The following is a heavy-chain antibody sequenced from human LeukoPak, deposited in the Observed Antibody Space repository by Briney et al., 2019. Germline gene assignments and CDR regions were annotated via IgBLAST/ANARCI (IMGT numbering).Heavy chain of an antibody. CDR2: INQDGSEK. Sequence: GGSLRLSCAASGFTFSRSWMSWVRQAPGKGLEWVANINQDGSEKYYVDSVKGRFTISRDNAKNSLYLQMNSLRAEDTAVYYCARDGHYDSSGYYYPPFDYWGQGTLVTVSS. CDR1: GFTFSRSW. J-gene: IGHJ4*02. CDR3: ARDGHYDSSGYYYPPFDY. V-gene: IGHV3-7*01. D-gene: IGHD3-22*01.